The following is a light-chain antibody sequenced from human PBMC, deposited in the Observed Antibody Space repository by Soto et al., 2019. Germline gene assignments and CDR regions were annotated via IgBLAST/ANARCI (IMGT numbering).Light chain of an antibody. CDR3: SSDAGSNNLV. CDR1: SSDVGGYNY. CDR2: EVS. V-gene: IGLV2-8*01. J-gene: IGLJ2*01. Sequence: QSALTQPPSASGSPGQSGTISCTGTSSDVGGYNYVSWYQQHPGKAPKLMIYEVSKRPSGVPDRFSGSKSGNTASLTVSGLQAEDEAEYYCSSDAGSNNLVFGGGTKLTVL.